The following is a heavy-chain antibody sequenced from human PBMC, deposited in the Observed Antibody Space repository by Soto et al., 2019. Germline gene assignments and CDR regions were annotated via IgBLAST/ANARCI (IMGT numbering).Heavy chain of an antibody. Sequence: PSETLSVTCTVSGGSISSYYWSWIRQPPGKGLEWIGYIYYSGSTNYNPSLKSRVTISVDTSKNQFSLELSSVTAADTAVYYCASLKLGYNTLYPWGQGTLVTVSS. CDR3: ASLKLGYNTLYP. CDR1: GGSISSYY. D-gene: IGHD5-18*01. J-gene: IGHJ5*02. CDR2: IYYSGST. V-gene: IGHV4-59*01.